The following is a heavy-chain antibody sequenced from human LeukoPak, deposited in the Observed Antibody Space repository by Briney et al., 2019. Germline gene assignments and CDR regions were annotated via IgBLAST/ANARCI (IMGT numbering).Heavy chain of an antibody. Sequence: SETLSLTCTVSGGSIGSSSYYWGWIRQPPGRGLEWLGSIYFSGSTYYRPSLKSRVTISVDTSKNQFSLKLSSVTAGDTAVYYCASQLRLVDYWGQGTLVTVSS. D-gene: IGHD5-24*01. J-gene: IGHJ4*02. CDR1: GGSIGSSSYY. CDR2: IYFSGST. V-gene: IGHV4-39*07. CDR3: ASQLRLVDY.